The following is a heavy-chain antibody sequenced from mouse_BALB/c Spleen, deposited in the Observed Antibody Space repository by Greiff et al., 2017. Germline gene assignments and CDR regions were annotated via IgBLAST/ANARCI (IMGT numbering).Heavy chain of an antibody. CDR2: ISYSGST. D-gene: IGHD2-14*01. CDR3: ARRGNRYDAWFAY. V-gene: IGHV3-2*02. CDR1: GYSITSDYA. Sequence: EVKLVESGPGLVKPSQSLSLTCTVTGYSITSDYAWNWIRQFPGNKLEWMGYISYSGSTSYNPSLKSRISITRDTSKNQFFLQLNSVTTEDTATYYCARRGNRYDAWFAYWGQGTLVTVSA. J-gene: IGHJ3*01.